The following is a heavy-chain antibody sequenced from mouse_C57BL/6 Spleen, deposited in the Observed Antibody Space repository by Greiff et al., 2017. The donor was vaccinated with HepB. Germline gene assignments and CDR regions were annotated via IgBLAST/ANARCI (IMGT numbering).Heavy chain of an antibody. V-gene: IGHV5-4*01. Sequence: EVMLVESGGGLVKPGGSLKLSCAASGFTFSSYAMSWVRQTPEKRLEWVASISDGGSYTYYPDNVKGRFTISRDNAKNNLYLQMSHLKSEDTAMYYCAREDGNSYYFDYWGQGTTLTVSS. J-gene: IGHJ2*01. CDR2: ISDGGSYT. CDR1: GFTFSSYA. CDR3: AREDGNSYYFDY. D-gene: IGHD2-1*01.